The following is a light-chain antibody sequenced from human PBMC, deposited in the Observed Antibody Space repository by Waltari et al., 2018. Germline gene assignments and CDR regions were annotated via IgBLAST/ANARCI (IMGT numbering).Light chain of an antibody. CDR1: QIISTSY. V-gene: IGKV3-20*01. CDR2: DAS. Sequence: EIVLTQSPGTLSLSPGERASPSCRASQIISTSYLAWYQQKPGQAPRLLIYDASRRATGIPDRFSGSGSGTDFTLTISRLEPGDFAVYYCQKYGSTPRPFGGGTKVEIK. CDR3: QKYGSTPRP. J-gene: IGKJ4*01.